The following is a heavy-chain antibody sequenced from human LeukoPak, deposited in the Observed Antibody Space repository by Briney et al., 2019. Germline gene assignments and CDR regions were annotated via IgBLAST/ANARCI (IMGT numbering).Heavy chain of an antibody. J-gene: IGHJ4*02. Sequence: GGSLRLSCAASGFTFSSYGMNWVRQAPGKGLEWLSYLSNTGNIHYAQSVKGRFTISRDKSKNTLYLQMNSLRVEDTALYYCAKRGDRPMYYFHHWGQGTLVTVSS. CDR2: LSNTGNI. CDR1: GFTFSSYG. CDR3: AKRGDRPMYYFHH. D-gene: IGHD2-21*02. V-gene: IGHV3-23*01.